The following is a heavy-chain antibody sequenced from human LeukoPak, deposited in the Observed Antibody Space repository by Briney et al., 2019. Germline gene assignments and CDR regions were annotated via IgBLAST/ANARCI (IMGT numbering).Heavy chain of an antibody. CDR1: GFTFSSYW. J-gene: IGHJ4*02. CDR2: IASGGSGT. CDR3: ARRRPHGNDS. Sequence: GGSLRLSCAASGFTFSSYWMNWVRQAPGKGLVWVSRIASGGSGTTHAASVKSRFSISKDNAKNTLYLQMNSLSVEDTAVHYCARRRPHGNDSWGQGTLVTVSP. D-gene: IGHD4-23*01. V-gene: IGHV3-74*01.